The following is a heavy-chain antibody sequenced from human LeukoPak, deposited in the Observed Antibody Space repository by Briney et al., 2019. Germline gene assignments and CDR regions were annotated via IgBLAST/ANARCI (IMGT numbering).Heavy chain of an antibody. D-gene: IGHD6-19*01. CDR2: ISSSSTYM. V-gene: IGHV3-21*01. Sequence: GGSLRLSCAASGFTFSSYSMNWVRQTPGKGLEWVSSISSSSTYMYYADSVKGRFTISRDNAKNSLFLQMNSLRAEDTAVYYCVRRLIAVAGPLDYWGQGTLVTVSS. CDR3: VRRLIAVAGPLDY. CDR1: GFTFSSYS. J-gene: IGHJ4*02.